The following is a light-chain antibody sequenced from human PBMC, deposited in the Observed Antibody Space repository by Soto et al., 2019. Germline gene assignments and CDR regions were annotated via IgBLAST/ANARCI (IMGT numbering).Light chain of an antibody. J-gene: IGKJ5*01. V-gene: IGKV1-39*01. CDR2: GAS. Sequence: DIQMTQSPSSLSASVGDRVTITCRASQDIRDYLTWYHQRPGNAPKVLVYGASSLQSGVPSRFSGSGAGTDFSLTIASLQPEDLGTYYCQQSYSNVITFGQGTRLEI. CDR3: QQSYSNVIT. CDR1: QDIRDY.